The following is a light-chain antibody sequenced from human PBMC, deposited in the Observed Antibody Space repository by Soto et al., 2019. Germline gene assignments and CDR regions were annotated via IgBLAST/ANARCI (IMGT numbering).Light chain of an antibody. CDR1: QRVSSDF. CDR2: GPS. Sequence: EIVLTQSPGTLSLSPGERATLSCRTSQRVSSDFLAWYQQKAGQAPRLLMYGPSNRATGAPDRFSGGGSGTDFTLTISRLEPEDFVVYYCQQFGSSPRTFGQGTKVEIK. J-gene: IGKJ1*01. V-gene: IGKV3-20*01. CDR3: QQFGSSPRT.